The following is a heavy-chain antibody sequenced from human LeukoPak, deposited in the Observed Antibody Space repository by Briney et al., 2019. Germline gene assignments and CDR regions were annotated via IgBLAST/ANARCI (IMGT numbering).Heavy chain of an antibody. CDR2: ISGSGGST. V-gene: IGHV3-23*01. CDR3: AKGRYGSSRYPFDY. CDR1: GFTFSSYA. Sequence: GGSLRLSCAASGFTFSSYAMSWVRQAPGRGLEWVSAISGSGGSTYYADSVKGRFTISRDNSKNTLYLQMNSLRAEDTAVYYCAKGRYGSSRYPFDYWGQGTLVTVSS. J-gene: IGHJ4*02. D-gene: IGHD6-13*01.